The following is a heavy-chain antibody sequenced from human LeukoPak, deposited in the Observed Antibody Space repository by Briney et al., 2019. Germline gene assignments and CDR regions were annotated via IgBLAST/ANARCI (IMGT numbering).Heavy chain of an antibody. Sequence: SETLSLTCAVYGGSFSDYYWSWIRQPAGKGLEWIGRIYTSGRANYNPSLKSRVTMSVDTSKNQFSLKLSSVTAADTAVYYCARNWNGYDYNFGDAFDIWGQGTMVTVSS. V-gene: IGHV4-59*10. J-gene: IGHJ3*02. CDR1: GGSFSDYY. CDR2: IYTSGRA. CDR3: ARNWNGYDYNFGDAFDI. D-gene: IGHD5-24*01.